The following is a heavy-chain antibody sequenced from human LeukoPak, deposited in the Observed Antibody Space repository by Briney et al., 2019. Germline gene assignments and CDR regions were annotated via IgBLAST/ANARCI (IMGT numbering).Heavy chain of an antibody. CDR3: ARSPYGDYGYFDY. J-gene: IGHJ4*02. CDR1: GFTVSSYA. Sequence: PGGSLRLSCAASGFTVSSYAMHWVRQAPGKGLEWVAVISYDGSNKYYADSVKGRFTISRDNSKNTLYLQMNSLRAEDTAVYYCARSPYGDYGYFDYWGQGTLVTVSS. V-gene: IGHV3-30*04. D-gene: IGHD4-17*01. CDR2: ISYDGSNK.